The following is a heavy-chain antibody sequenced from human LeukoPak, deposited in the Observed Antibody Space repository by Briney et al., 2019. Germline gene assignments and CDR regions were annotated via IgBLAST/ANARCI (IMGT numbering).Heavy chain of an antibody. CDR2: IYYSGST. D-gene: IGHD3-10*01. Sequence: SQTLSLTCTVSGGSISSGGYYWSWIRQHPGKGLEWIGYIYYSGSTNYNPSLKSRVTISVDTSKNQFSLKLSSVTAADTAVYYCARQAPMVRGVKNDYWGQGTLVTVSS. V-gene: IGHV4-31*03. CDR3: ARQAPMVRGVKNDY. CDR1: GGSISSGGYY. J-gene: IGHJ4*02.